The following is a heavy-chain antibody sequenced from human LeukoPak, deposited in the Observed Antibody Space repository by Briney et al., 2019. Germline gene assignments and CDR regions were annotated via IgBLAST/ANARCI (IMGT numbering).Heavy chain of an antibody. CDR1: GFTFSSYA. CDR3: AKDWYSGPSTWFDP. J-gene: IGHJ5*02. D-gene: IGHD2-15*01. Sequence: GGSLRPSCAASGFTFSSYAMSWVRQAPGKGLEWVSAISGSGGSTYYADSVKGRFTISRDNSKNTLYLQMNSLRAEDTAVYYCAKDWYSGPSTWFDPWGQGTLVTVSS. V-gene: IGHV3-23*01. CDR2: ISGSGGST.